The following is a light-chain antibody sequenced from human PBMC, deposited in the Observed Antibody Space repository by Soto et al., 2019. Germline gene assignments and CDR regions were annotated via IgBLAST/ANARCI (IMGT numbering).Light chain of an antibody. J-gene: IGLJ2*01. Sequence: QSVLTQPASVSGSPGQSITISCTGTSSDVVAYNYVSWYQQHPGKAPKLMIYEVSNRPSGVSNRFSGSKSGNTASLTISGLQAEDEADYYCSSYTSSSTLVFGGGTKLTVL. CDR2: EVS. V-gene: IGLV2-14*01. CDR1: SSDVVAYNY. CDR3: SSYTSSSTLV.